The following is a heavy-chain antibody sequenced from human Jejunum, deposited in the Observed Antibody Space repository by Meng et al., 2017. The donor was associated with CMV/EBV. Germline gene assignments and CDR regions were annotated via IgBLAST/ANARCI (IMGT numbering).Heavy chain of an antibody. J-gene: IGHJ4*02. V-gene: IGHV4-30-4*01. D-gene: IGHD3-22*01. CDR3: VRDRFDSGNYVFDY. CDR2: IHYSGIT. Sequence: SGGSINRGGYYWSWIRQPPGKGLEWIGYIHYSGITYHNPSLKSRVTISIDTSKNQFSLNLSSVTAADTAVYFCVRDRFDSGNYVFDYWGQGTLVTVSS. CDR1: GGSINRGGYY.